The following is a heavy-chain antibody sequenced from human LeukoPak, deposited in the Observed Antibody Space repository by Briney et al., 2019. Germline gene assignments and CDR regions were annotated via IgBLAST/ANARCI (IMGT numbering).Heavy chain of an antibody. V-gene: IGHV4-39*07. CDR2: IYYSGST. CDR1: GGSISSSSYY. J-gene: IGHJ4*02. Sequence: PSETLSLTCTVSGGSISSSSYYWGWIRQPPGKGLEWIGSIYYSGSTYYNPSLKSRVTISVDTSKNQFSLKLSSVTAADTAVYYCASRQNDNHFDYWGQGTLVTVSS. CDR3: ASRQNDNHFDY. D-gene: IGHD1-1*01.